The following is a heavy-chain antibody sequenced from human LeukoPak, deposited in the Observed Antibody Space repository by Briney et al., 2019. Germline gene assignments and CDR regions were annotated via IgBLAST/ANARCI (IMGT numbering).Heavy chain of an antibody. CDR3: ATSLGFFPRFDP. CDR2: MFHSGSA. D-gene: IGHD2/OR15-2a*01. J-gene: IGHJ5*02. Sequence: SATLTLTCTVSGGSISGYYWSWIRQNPGKGLEWIGYMFHSGSAKYNPSLESRVTISVDTSNNQFSLILRSVTSADTAACYCATSLGFFPRFDPWGQGILVTVSS. V-gene: IGHV4-59*01. CDR1: GGSISGYY.